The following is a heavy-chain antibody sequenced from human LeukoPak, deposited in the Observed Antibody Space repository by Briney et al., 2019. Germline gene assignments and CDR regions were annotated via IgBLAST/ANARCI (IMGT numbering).Heavy chain of an antibody. D-gene: IGHD3-22*01. CDR3: ARLPYYYDSSGYYYFSFDY. J-gene: IGHJ4*02. Sequence: PSETLSLTCAVYGGSFSGYYWSWIRQPPGKGLEWIGEINHSGSTNYNPSLKSRVTISVDTSKNQFSLKLSTVTAADTAVYYCARLPYYYDSSGYYYFSFDYWGQGTLVTVSS. CDR1: GGSFSGYY. V-gene: IGHV4-34*01. CDR2: INHSGST.